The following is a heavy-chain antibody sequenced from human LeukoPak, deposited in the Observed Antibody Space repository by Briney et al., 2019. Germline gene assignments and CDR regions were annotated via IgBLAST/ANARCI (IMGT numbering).Heavy chain of an antibody. CDR2: INHSGST. Sequence: PSETLSLTCAVYGGSFSGYYWSWIRQPPGKGLEWIGEINHSGSTNHNPSLKSRVSTSVDTSKNQFSLKMSSVTAADTAVYYCATPPTVTRNYWGQGTLVTVSS. D-gene: IGHD4-17*01. J-gene: IGHJ4*02. CDR1: GGSFSGYY. V-gene: IGHV4-34*01. CDR3: ATPPTVTRNY.